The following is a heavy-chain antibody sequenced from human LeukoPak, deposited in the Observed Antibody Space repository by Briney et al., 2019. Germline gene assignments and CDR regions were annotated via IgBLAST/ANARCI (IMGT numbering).Heavy chain of an antibody. V-gene: IGHV3-7*01. CDR2: IRQDGSEK. CDR1: GFTFTDYW. J-gene: IGHJ4*01. D-gene: IGHD1/OR15-1a*01. CDR3: SWYGTGAVRYFDF. Sequence: GGSMRLSCEVSGFTFTDYWMNWVRQAPGKGPEGVASIRQDGSEKTYVDSVKGRFTISRDNTKNSLSLQLNGLRAEDTAVYVWSWYGTGAVRYFDFCGQGTLVTVSS.